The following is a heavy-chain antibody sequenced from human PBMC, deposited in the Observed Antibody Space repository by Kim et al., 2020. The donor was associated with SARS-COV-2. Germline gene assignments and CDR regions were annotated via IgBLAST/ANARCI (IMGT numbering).Heavy chain of an antibody. D-gene: IGHD3-10*01. J-gene: IGHJ5*02. CDR1: GGSISSSNW. CDR2: IYHSGST. V-gene: IGHV4-4*02. CDR3: ARVRGWFGGLTMGRFDP. Sequence: SETLSLTCAVSGGSISSSNWWSWVRQPPGKGLEWIGEIYHSGSTNYNPSLKSRVTISVDKSKNQFSLKLSSVTAADTAVYYCARVRGWFGGLTMGRFDPWGQGTLVTVSS.